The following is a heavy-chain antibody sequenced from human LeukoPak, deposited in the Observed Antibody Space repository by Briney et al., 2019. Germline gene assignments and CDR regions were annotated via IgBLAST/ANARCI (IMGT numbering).Heavy chain of an antibody. J-gene: IGHJ6*02. CDR2: ISYDGGNR. CDR3: AKDLGGGTHTAMVIRDYYYGMDV. V-gene: IGHV3-30*18. Sequence: GGSLRLSCAASGFTFSRYGMHWVRQAPGKGLEWVAVISYDGGNRYYADSVKGRFTISRDNSKNTLYLQMNSLRAEDTAVYYCAKDLGGGTHTAMVIRDYYYGMDVWGQGTTVTVSS. CDR1: GFTFSRYG. D-gene: IGHD5-18*01.